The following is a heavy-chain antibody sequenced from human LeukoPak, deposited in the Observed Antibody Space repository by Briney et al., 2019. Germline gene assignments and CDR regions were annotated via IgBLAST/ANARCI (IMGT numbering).Heavy chain of an antibody. Sequence: GGSLRLSCAASGFTFSSYEMNWVRQAPGKGLEWVSYISSSGSTIYYADSVKGRFTISRDNAKNSLYLQMNSLRAEDTAVYYCARVVVVPAAIGPHYYYYYYMDVWGKETTVTVSS. J-gene: IGHJ6*03. CDR2: ISSSGSTI. D-gene: IGHD2-2*01. CDR1: GFTFSSYE. V-gene: IGHV3-48*03. CDR3: ARVVVVPAAIGPHYYYYYYMDV.